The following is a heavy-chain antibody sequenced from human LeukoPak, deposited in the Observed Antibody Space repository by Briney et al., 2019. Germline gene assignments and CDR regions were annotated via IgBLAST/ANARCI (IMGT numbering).Heavy chain of an antibody. J-gene: IGHJ4*02. CDR3: AKGGGELGSGSLDY. D-gene: IGHD3-10*01. CDR2: IWYDGSDE. Sequence: QPGGSLRLSCAASKFIFSDYGMHWVRQAPGKGLEWVAFIWYDGSDEYYADSVKGRFTISRDNSKNTLYLQMKSLTTEDTAVYYCAKGGGELGSGSLDYWGQGTLVTVSS. V-gene: IGHV3-30*02. CDR1: KFIFSDYG.